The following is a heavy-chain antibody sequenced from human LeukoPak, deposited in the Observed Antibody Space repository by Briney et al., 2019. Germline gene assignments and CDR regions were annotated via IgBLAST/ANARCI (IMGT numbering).Heavy chain of an antibody. J-gene: IGHJ4*02. CDR3: AKEYSGYDFDY. V-gene: IGHV3-23*01. D-gene: IGHD5-12*01. CDR1: GFTFSSYS. CDR2: TSGSGVNS. Sequence: GGSLRLSCAASGFTFSSYSMNWVRQAPGKGLEWVAATSGSGVNSYYADSVRGRFTISRDNSQNTLYLQMDSLRAEDTALYYCAKEYSGYDFDYWGQGTLSPSPQ.